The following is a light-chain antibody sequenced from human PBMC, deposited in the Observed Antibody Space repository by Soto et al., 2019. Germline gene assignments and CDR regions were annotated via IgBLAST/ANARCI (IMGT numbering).Light chain of an antibody. CDR1: QRITTY. CDR3: QQTYNTPYT. J-gene: IGKJ2*01. Sequence: HMTQSPSSLSASVGDRVTITCRASQRITTYLNWYQQKSGEAPKLLISTSGTLQRGVPSRFTGSGSGTDFTLTITGLQPADFATYFCQQTYNTPYTFGQGTKLEIK. V-gene: IGKV1-39*01. CDR2: TSG.